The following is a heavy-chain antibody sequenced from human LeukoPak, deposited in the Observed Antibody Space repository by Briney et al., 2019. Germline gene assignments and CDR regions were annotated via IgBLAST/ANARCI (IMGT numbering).Heavy chain of an antibody. V-gene: IGHV3-23*01. CDR1: GFTFSSYA. CDR2: ISGSGGST. D-gene: IGHD4-17*01. Sequence: GGSLRLSCAASGFTFSSYAMNWVRQAPGEGLEWVSTISGSGGSTYYADSVKGRFTISRDNSKNTLYLQMNSLRAEDTAVYYCANPARTTVTTQPIDYWGQGTLVTVSS. J-gene: IGHJ4*02. CDR3: ANPARTTVTTQPIDY.